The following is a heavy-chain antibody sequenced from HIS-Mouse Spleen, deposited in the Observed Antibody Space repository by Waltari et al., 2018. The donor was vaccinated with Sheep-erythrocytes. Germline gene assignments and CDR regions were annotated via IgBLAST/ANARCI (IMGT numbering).Heavy chain of an antibody. V-gene: IGHV3-30-3*01. CDR1: GFTFSSYA. CDR2: RSYDGSNK. D-gene: IGHD6-13*01. J-gene: IGHJ1*01. CDR3: ARGAYSSSWYPFQH. Sequence: QVQLVESGGGVVQPGRSLRLSCAASGFTFSSYAMHWVRQAPGKGLGWGAVRSYDGSNKYYADSVKGRFTISRDNSKNTLYLQMNSLRAEDTAVYYCARGAYSSSWYPFQHWGQGTLVTVSS.